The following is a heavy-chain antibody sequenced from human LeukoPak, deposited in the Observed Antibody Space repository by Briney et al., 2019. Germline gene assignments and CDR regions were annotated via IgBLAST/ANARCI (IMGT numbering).Heavy chain of an antibody. D-gene: IGHD3-22*01. CDR2: ISGSGGST. CDR3: AKDQSRDDSSGYFFN. J-gene: IGHJ4*02. V-gene: IGHV3-23*01. Sequence: PGGSLRLSCAASGFIFSSYAMSWVRQAPGKGLEWVSVISGSGGSTYYADSVKGRFTISRDNPKNTLYLQMNSLRVEDTAVYYCAKDQSRDDSSGYFFNWGQGTLVTVSS. CDR1: GFIFSSYA.